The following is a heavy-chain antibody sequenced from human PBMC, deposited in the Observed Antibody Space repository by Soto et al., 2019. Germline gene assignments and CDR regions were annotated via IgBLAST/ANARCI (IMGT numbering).Heavy chain of an antibody. CDR1: GGSISSGGYS. J-gene: IGHJ3*02. CDR3: ARVSGYYESSGYYPPPDAFDI. Sequence: KSSETLSLTCAVSGGSISSGGYSWSWIRQPPGKGLEWIGYIYHSGSTYYNPSLKSRVTISVDRSKNQFSLKLSSVTAADTAVYYCARVSGYYESSGYYPPPDAFDIWGQGTMVTV. V-gene: IGHV4-30-2*01. CDR2: IYHSGST. D-gene: IGHD3-22*01.